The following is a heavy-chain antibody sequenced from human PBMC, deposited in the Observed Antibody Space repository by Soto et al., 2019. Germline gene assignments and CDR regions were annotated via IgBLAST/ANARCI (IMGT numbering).Heavy chain of an antibody. J-gene: IGHJ5*02. Sequence: QVQLQESGPGLVRPSETLSLTCTVSGAFLNNFFWSWIRQTPGQGLEWIGYVSQGGAAAYLAEGGSTGFLPSPGAPAPRTSGLPQYPLARNVTPVSGPAPAPLFLRRRWGGNSGAPKPFGGLFDPWGQGTLVTVSS. V-gene: IGHV4-4*09. CDR3: GPAPAPLFLRRRWGGNSGAPKPFGGLFDP. CDR2: VSQGGAA. D-gene: IGHD2-2*01. CDR1: GAFLNNFF.